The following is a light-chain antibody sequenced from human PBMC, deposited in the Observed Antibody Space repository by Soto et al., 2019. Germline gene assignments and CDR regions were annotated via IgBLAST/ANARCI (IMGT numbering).Light chain of an antibody. CDR3: QQSYSTGWT. CDR1: QSISSY. V-gene: IGKV1-39*01. CDR2: AAS. J-gene: IGKJ1*01. Sequence: DIQMTQSPSSLSASVGDRVTITCRASQSISSYLNWYQQKPGKAPKLLIYAASSLQSGVPSRFSGSGSGTDFTLTISSLQPEDFATYYGQQSYSTGWTFGQGTKVEIK.